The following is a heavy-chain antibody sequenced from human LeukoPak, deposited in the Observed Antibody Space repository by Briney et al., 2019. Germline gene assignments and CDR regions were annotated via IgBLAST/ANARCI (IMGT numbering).Heavy chain of an antibody. Sequence: PGGSLRLSCVASGITFSTYAMSWVRQAPGRGLEWVSVISSSGSSTYYADSVKGRFTISRDNSKNTLYLQMNSLRVDDTAVYYCAHPSAVGVWGQGTTVTVS. V-gene: IGHV3-23*01. CDR2: ISSSGSST. CDR3: AHPSAVGV. CDR1: GITFSTYA. J-gene: IGHJ6*02.